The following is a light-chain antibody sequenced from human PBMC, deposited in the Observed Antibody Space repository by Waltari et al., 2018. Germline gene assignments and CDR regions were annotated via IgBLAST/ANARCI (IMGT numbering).Light chain of an antibody. CDR2: GAS. J-gene: IGKJ5*01. CDR3: QQFDDYPIT. V-gene: IGKV1-9*01. CDR1: QDIGPY. Sequence: DIQLTQSPSFLSASVGDRVTITCRASQDIGPYLAWYQQKPGMAPKALIYGASTLRSGVPSRFSGRGSGTQFSLTISSLQPDDFATYYCQQFDDYPITFGQGTRLDLK.